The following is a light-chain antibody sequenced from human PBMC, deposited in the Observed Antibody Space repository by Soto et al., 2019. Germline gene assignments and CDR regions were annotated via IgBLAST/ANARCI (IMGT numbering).Light chain of an antibody. CDR3: QQYNNYPRT. J-gene: IGKJ1*01. CDR2: KAS. V-gene: IGKV1-5*03. CDR1: QSISSW. Sequence: DIQMTQSPSTLSASVGDRVTITCRASQSISSWLAWYQQKPGKAPNLLIYKASSLESGVPSRFSGSGSGTDFTLTISSLQPDDFATYYCQQYNNYPRTFGQGTKVEI.